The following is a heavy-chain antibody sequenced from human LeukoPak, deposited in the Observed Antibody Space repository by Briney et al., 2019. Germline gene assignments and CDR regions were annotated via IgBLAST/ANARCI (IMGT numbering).Heavy chain of an antibody. J-gene: IGHJ4*02. Sequence: GGSLRLSCAASGFTFSSYGMHWVRQAPGKGLEWVAVIWYDGSNKYYADSVKGRFTISRDNSKNTLYLQMNSLRAEDTAVYYCTRDHLGSYGSGSGYFDYWGQGTLVTVSS. CDR1: GFTFSSYG. CDR3: TRDHLGSYGSGSGYFDY. V-gene: IGHV3-33*01. CDR2: IWYDGSNK. D-gene: IGHD3-10*01.